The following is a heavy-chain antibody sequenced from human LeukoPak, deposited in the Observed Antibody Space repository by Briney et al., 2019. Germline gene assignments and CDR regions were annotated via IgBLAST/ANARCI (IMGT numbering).Heavy chain of an antibody. D-gene: IGHD3-22*01. J-gene: IGHJ4*02. V-gene: IGHV3-48*01. Sequence: PGGSLRLSCAASGFTLSTYSMNWVRQAPGKGLEWVSYISSSSSSTIYYADSVKGRFTISRDNAKNSLYLQMNSLRAEDTAVYYCARGSTYYDSSGQVPFDYWGQGTLVTVSS. CDR3: ARGSTYYDSSGQVPFDY. CDR1: GFTLSTYS. CDR2: ISSSSSSTI.